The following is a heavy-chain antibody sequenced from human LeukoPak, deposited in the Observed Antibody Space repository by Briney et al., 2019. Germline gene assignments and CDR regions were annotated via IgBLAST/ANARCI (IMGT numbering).Heavy chain of an antibody. CDR3: VGELLTAAGTIGAFDI. J-gene: IGHJ3*02. CDR2: IWPNGSNK. D-gene: IGHD6-13*01. CDR1: GFTFSTYG. Sequence: GGSLRLSCAASGFTFSTYGMHWVRQAPGKGLEWVAVIWPNGSNKYHADSVKGRFTISRDNSKSTLFLQMSSLAAENTAVYYCVGELLTAAGTIGAFDIWGRGTMVTVSS. V-gene: IGHV3-33*01.